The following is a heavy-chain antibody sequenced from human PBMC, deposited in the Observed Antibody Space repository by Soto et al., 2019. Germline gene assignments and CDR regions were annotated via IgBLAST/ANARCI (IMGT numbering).Heavy chain of an antibody. CDR2: INPNTDGT. CDR3: ARVASAGTRELFDP. J-gene: IGHJ5*02. V-gene: IGHV1-2*02. Sequence: QVQLVQSGAEVKKPGASVKVSCKASGYTCTGYFIHWVRDLPGQGLGDLGWINPNTDGTDYAQRSQGRVTMTRHKAIRTGFRDLRGLTSADTVADEYARVASAGTRELFDPWGQGTRVTVS. D-gene: IGHD1-26*01. CDR1: GYTCTGYF.